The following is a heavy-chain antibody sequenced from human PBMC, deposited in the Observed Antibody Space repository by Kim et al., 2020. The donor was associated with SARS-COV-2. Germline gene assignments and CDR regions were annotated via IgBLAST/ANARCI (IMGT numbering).Heavy chain of an antibody. D-gene: IGHD1-1*01. CDR3: TSVPGTTLAFWDAFDF. V-gene: IGHV3-73*01. CDR1: GFTFSSSA. J-gene: IGHJ3*01. CDR2: IRSKANSYAT. Sequence: GGSLRLSCAASGFTFSSSAMHWVRQASGQGLEWVGRIRSKANSYATVYAASVKGRFTISRDDSKSTAYLQMNSLKTGDTAVYYCTSVPGTTLAFWDAFDFLGQGTMVTVSS.